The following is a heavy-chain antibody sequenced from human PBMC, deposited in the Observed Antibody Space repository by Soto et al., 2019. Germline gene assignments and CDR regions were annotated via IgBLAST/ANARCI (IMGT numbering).Heavy chain of an antibody. V-gene: IGHV4-31*03. Sequence: QVQLQESGPGLVKPSQTLSLTCTVSGGSISSGVYYWSWIRQHPVKGLVWIGYIDYSGSTYYNPSLKSRVTLSVDTSKNQFYLQLSSVTAADTAVYYCARYRDTVTTDYGMDVWGQGTTVTVSS. CDR2: IDYSGST. CDR1: GGSISSGVYY. D-gene: IGHD4-17*01. J-gene: IGHJ6*02. CDR3: ARYRDTVTTDYGMDV.